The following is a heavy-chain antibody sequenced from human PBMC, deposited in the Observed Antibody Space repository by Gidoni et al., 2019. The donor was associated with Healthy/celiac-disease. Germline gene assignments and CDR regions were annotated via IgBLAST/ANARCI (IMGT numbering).Heavy chain of an antibody. V-gene: IGHV3-23*01. CDR1: GFTFRSYA. D-gene: IGHD4-17*01. CDR3: AKDDADYGGNYYYYYMDV. Sequence: EVQLLESGGGLVQPGGSLRLSCAASGFTFRSYAMSWVRQAPGKGLEWVSAISGSGGSTYYADSVKGRFTISRDNSKNTLYLQMNSLRAEDTAVYYCAKDDADYGGNYYYYYMDVWGKGTTVTVSS. CDR2: ISGSGGST. J-gene: IGHJ6*03.